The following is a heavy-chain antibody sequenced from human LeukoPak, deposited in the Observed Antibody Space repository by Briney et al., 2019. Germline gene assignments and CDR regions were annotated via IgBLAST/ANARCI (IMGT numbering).Heavy chain of an antibody. CDR1: GGSISSDNW. Sequence: PSETLSLTCAVSGGSISSDNWWTWVRQPPGKGLEWIGYIYYSGSTNYNPSLKSRVTISVDTSKNQFSLKLSSVTAADTAVYYCARHSQYSSGYYYYGMDVWGQGTTVTVSS. CDR2: IYYSGST. CDR3: ARHSQYSSGYYYYGMDV. J-gene: IGHJ6*02. V-gene: IGHV4-4*02. D-gene: IGHD6-19*01.